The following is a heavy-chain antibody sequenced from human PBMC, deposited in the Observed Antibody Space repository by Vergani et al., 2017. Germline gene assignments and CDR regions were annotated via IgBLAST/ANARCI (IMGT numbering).Heavy chain of an antibody. CDR1: GGSISSGDYY. V-gene: IGHV4-30-4*08. D-gene: IGHD2-15*01. CDR2: IYYSGST. CDR3: AKQGFCGGANCDNAFDI. Sequence: QVQLQESGPGLVKPSQTLSLTCTVSGGSISSGDYYWSWIRQPPGKGLEWIGYIYYSGSTYYNPSLKSRVTISVDTSKNQFSLKLSSVTAADTAVYYCAKQGFCGGANCDNAFDIWGRGRLVTVSS. J-gene: IGHJ3*02.